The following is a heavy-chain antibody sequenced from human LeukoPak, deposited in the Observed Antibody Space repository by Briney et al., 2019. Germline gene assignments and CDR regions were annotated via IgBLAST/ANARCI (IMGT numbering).Heavy chain of an antibody. Sequence: PGGSLRLSCAASGFTFSSYGMHWVRQAPGKGLVWVAFIRNDGSNRYYADSMKGRFTISRDNSKNTLYLQMNSLRAEDTAVYYCAKDIGYSNNYYYMDVWGRGTTVTVSS. D-gene: IGHD4-11*01. CDR3: AKDIGYSNNYYYMDV. V-gene: IGHV3-30*02. CDR2: IRNDGSNR. J-gene: IGHJ6*03. CDR1: GFTFSSYG.